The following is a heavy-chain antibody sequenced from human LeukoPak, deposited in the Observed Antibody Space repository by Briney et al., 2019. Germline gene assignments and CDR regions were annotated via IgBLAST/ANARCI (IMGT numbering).Heavy chain of an antibody. CDR3: ARDDGLGYCSSTSCLQFDY. CDR1: GFTFSSYS. Sequence: QTGGSLRLSCAASGFTFSSYSMNWVRQAPGKGLEWVSYISSSGSTIYYADSVKGRFTISRDNAKNSLYLQMNSLRAEDTAVYYCARDDGLGYCSSTSCLQFDYWGQGTLVTVSS. J-gene: IGHJ4*02. CDR2: ISSSGSTI. V-gene: IGHV3-48*04. D-gene: IGHD2-2*01.